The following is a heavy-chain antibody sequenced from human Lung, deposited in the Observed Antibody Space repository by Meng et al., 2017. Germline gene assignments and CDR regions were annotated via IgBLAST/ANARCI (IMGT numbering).Heavy chain of an antibody. V-gene: IGHV1-18*01. CDR2: LGAHDGDT. J-gene: IGHJ4*02. CDR3: ARGTPGRSYANY. Sequence: QVHPVQSAPVVKTSGAPVKVSCKASDYTFTGYGVSWVRQAPGQGLEWMAWLGAHDGDTSFGPKFQGKVTVTADRPTATAYMELRSLRFDDTAVYYCARGTPGRSYANYWGPGTLVTVSS. D-gene: IGHD1-26*01. CDR1: DYTFTGYG.